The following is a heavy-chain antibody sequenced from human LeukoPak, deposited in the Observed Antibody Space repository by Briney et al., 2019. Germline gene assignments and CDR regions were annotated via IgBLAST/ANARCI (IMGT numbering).Heavy chain of an antibody. CDR1: GFTVSGNY. CDR2: IYSGDST. J-gene: IGHJ4*02. Sequence: GGSLRLSCAASGFTVSGNYMSWVRQAPGKGLEWVSIIYSGDSTYYADSVKGRFTISRDNAKNSLYLQMNSLRAEDTAVYYCAASITMFDYWGQGTLVTVSS. D-gene: IGHD3-10*01. CDR3: AASITMFDY. V-gene: IGHV3-66*01.